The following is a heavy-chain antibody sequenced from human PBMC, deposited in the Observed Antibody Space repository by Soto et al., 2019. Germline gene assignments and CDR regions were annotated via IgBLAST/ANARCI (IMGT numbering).Heavy chain of an antibody. CDR3: ARVVDGAATIVVVNNSFDP. J-gene: IGHJ5*02. D-gene: IGHD3-22*01. CDR1: GYTFTSYG. CDR2: ISAYNGNT. Sequence: GASVKVSCKASGYTFTSYGISWVRQAPGQGLEWMGWISAYNGNTNYAQKLQGRVTMTTDTSTSTAYMELRSLRSEDTAVYYCARVVDGAATIVVVNNSFDPWGQGTLVTVSS. V-gene: IGHV1-18*04.